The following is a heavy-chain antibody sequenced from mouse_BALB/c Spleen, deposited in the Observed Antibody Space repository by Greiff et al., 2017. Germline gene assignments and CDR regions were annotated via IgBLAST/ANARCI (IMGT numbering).Heavy chain of an antibody. D-gene: IGHD4-1*01. CDR1: GFTFTDYY. V-gene: IGHV7-3*02. CDR2: IRNKANGYTT. Sequence: EVHLVESGGGLVQPGGSLRLSCATSGFTFTDYYMSWVRQPPGKALEWLGFIRNKANGYTTEYSVSVKGRFTISRDNSQSILYLQMNTLRAEDSATYYCARRGTSGFAYWGQGTLVTVSA. CDR3: ARRGTSGFAY. J-gene: IGHJ3*01.